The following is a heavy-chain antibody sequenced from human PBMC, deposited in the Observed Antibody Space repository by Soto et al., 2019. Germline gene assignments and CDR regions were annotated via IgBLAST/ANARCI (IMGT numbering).Heavy chain of an antibody. CDR1: GGTFSSYA. J-gene: IGHJ6*02. CDR2: IIPIFGTA. D-gene: IGHD6-19*01. CDR3: ARDLAPFDFPIAVAGTDYYYGMDV. Sequence: ASVKVSCKASGGTFSSYAISWVRQAPGQGLEWMGGIIPIFGTANYAQKFQGRVTITADESTSTAYMELSSLRSEDTAVYYCARDLAPFDFPIAVAGTDYYYGMDVWGQGTTVTVSS. V-gene: IGHV1-69*13.